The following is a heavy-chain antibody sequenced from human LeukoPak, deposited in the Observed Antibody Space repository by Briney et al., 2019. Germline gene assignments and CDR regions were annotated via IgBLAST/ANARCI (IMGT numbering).Heavy chain of an antibody. J-gene: IGHJ4*02. D-gene: IGHD3-16*01. V-gene: IGHV3-7*01. CDR1: GFTFSSYL. CDR2: IKQDGSEK. Sequence: PGGSLRLSCAASGFTFSSYLMSWVRQAPGKGLEWVANIKQDGSEKYYVDYVKGRFTISRDNAKNSLYLQMNSLRAEDTAVYYCARDRSTLGYWGQGTLVTVSS. CDR3: ARDRSTLGY.